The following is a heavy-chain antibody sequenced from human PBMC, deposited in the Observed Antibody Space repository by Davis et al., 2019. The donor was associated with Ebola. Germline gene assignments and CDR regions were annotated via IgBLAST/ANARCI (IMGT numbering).Heavy chain of an antibody. CDR2: IIPVFRTP. D-gene: IGHD2-15*01. CDR3: AHLGPQRYCSGGGCHGYLDY. CDR1: GYTFSGNY. Sequence: SVQVSCKASGYTFSGNYIQWVRQAPGQGLEWMGGIIPVFRTPHYAQKFQGRVTITADESTRTAYMELNGLRSEDTAVYYCAHLGPQRYCSGGGCHGYLDYWGQGTLVTVSS. J-gene: IGHJ4*02. V-gene: IGHV1-69*13.